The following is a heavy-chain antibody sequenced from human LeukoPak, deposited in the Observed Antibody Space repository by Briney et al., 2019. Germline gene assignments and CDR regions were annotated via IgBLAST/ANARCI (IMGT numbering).Heavy chain of an antibody. D-gene: IGHD3-22*01. CDR3: ARGEYYDSSGYYYDY. Sequence: SETLSLTCTVSGGSMRSDYWSWIRQPPGKGLEWIGYSHYTGSANYDPSLESRVTISVDTSKNQLSLRLSSVTAAGTAVYYCARGEYYDSSGYYYDYWGQGTLVTVSS. CDR2: SHYTGSA. V-gene: IGHV4-59*08. CDR1: GGSMRSDY. J-gene: IGHJ4*02.